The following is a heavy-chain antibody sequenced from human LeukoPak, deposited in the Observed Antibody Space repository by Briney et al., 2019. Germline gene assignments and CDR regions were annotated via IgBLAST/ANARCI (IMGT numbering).Heavy chain of an antibody. CDR1: GFTFSSCS. CDR3: GREGEEAGAWIGAFDI. CDR2: IGDSGGST. V-gene: IGHV3-23*01. Sequence: PGGSLRLPCAASGFTFSSCSVIWLRQAPGKGLEWVSAIGDSGGSTYYADSVKGRFTISRDNSKNTLYLQMNSLRAEDTAVYYCGREGEEAGAWIGAFDIWGQGTMVTVSS. D-gene: IGHD6-19*01. J-gene: IGHJ3*02.